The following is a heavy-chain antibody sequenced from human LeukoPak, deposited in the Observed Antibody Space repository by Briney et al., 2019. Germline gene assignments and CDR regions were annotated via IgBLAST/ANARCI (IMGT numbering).Heavy chain of an antibody. CDR3: ARDPTPRYCSGGSCYTHYGMDV. V-gene: IGHV3-21*01. Sequence: GGSLRLSCAASGFTFSSNGMNWVRQAPGKGLEWVSSISSSSSYIYYADSVKGRLTISRDNAKNSLYLQMNSLRAEDTAVYYCARDPTPRYCSGGSCYTHYGMDVWGQGTTVTVSS. CDR2: ISSSSSYI. D-gene: IGHD2-15*01. CDR1: GFTFSSNG. J-gene: IGHJ6*02.